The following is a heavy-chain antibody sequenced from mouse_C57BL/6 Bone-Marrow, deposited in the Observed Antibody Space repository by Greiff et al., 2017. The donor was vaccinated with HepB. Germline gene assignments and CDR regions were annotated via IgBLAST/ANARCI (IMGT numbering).Heavy chain of an antibody. Sequence: VQLQQSGAELARPGASVKLSCKASGYTFTSYGISWVKQSTGQGLEWIGEIYPRSGNTYYNEKFKGKATLTADKSSSTAYMELRSLTSEDAAVYFCARKTTVVEGFAYWGQGTLVTVSA. CDR1: GYTFTSYG. V-gene: IGHV1-81*01. CDR2: IYPRSGNT. CDR3: ARKTTVVEGFAY. J-gene: IGHJ3*01. D-gene: IGHD1-1*01.